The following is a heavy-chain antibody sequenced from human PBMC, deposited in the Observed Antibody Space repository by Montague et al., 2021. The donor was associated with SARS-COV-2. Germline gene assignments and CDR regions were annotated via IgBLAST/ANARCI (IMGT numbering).Heavy chain of an antibody. J-gene: IGHJ4*02. CDR1: GFTFSSYD. CDR2: ISSSGSTI. Sequence: SLRLSCAASGFTFSSYDINWVRQAPGKGLEWVSYISSSGSTIYYXDSVKGRSTISRDNAKNSLYLQMNSLRAEDTAVYYCASRAPTRIVLMVYAIGGYFDYWGQGTLVTVSS. D-gene: IGHD2-8*01. V-gene: IGHV3-48*03. CDR3: ASRAPTRIVLMVYAIGGYFDY.